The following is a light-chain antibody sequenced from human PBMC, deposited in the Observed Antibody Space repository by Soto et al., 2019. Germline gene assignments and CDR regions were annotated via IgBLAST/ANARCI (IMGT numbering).Light chain of an antibody. V-gene: IGKV1-5*01. J-gene: IGKJ2*01. CDR2: DAS. CDR1: QSISSW. Sequence: DIQMTQSPSTLSASVGNRVTITCRASQSISSWLAWYQQKPGKAPKLLIYDASSLESGVPSWFSRSGSRTEFTLTISSQQPDDFATYYCQQYNSDSYTFGQGTKLEIK. CDR3: QQYNSDSYT.